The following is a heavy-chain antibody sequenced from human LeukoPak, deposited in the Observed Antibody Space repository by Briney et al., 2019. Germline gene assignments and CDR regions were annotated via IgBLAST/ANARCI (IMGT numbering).Heavy chain of an antibody. Sequence: PSQTLSLTCTVSDGPISSGSYYWSWIRQPAGKGLEWIGRIYTSGSTNYNPSLKHRVALSVDTPKHQFSLKLSSVTAADTAVYYCAGDYDFWSGYPHAYDAFDIWGQGTMVTVSS. D-gene: IGHD3-3*01. J-gene: IGHJ3*02. CDR3: AGDYDFWSGYPHAYDAFDI. V-gene: IGHV4-61*02. CDR1: DGPISSGSYY. CDR2: IYTSGST.